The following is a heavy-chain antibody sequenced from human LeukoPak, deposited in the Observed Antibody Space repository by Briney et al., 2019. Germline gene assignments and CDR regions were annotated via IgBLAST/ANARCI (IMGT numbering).Heavy chain of an antibody. Sequence: PGGSLRLSCAASGFTFSSYSMNWARQAPGKGLEWVSYISSSSSTIYYADSVKGRFTISRDNAKNSLYLQMNSLRAEDTAVYYCARDDRSPRSRLDYWGQGTLVTVSS. D-gene: IGHD5-24*01. V-gene: IGHV3-48*01. CDR2: ISSSSSTI. CDR3: ARDDRSPRSRLDY. J-gene: IGHJ4*02. CDR1: GFTFSSYS.